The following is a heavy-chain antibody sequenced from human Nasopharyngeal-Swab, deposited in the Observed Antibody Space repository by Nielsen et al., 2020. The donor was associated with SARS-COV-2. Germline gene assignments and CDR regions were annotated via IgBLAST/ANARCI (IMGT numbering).Heavy chain of an antibody. CDR2: ISYDGSNK. CDR1: GFNFSSYG. CDR3: ARPSGSYPFDY. Sequence: GESLKISCAASGFNFSSYGMHWVRQTPGKGLEWVAVISYDGSNKYYADSLKGRFTISRDNSKNTLYLQMNSLRAEDTAVYYCARPSGSYPFDYWGQGTLVTVSS. D-gene: IGHD1-26*01. V-gene: IGHV3-30*03. J-gene: IGHJ4*02.